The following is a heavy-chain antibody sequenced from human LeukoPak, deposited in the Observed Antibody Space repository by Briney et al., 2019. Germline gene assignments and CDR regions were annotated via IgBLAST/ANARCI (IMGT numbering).Heavy chain of an antibody. Sequence: GGSLRLSCAASGFTFSSYSMNWVRQAPGKGLEWVSYISSSSSTIYYADSVKGRFTISRDNAKNSLYLQMNSLRDEDTAVYYCARVSGSGWYDYYYGMDVWGQGTTVTVSS. J-gene: IGHJ6*02. CDR2: ISSSSSTI. V-gene: IGHV3-48*02. D-gene: IGHD6-25*01. CDR1: GFTFSSYS. CDR3: ARVSGSGWYDYYYGMDV.